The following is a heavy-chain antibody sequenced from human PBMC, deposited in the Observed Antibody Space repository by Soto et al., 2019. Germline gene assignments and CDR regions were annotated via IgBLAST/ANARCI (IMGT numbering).Heavy chain of an antibody. Sequence: PSETLSLTFAISGDSVSSNSPAWNWIRQSPSRGLDWLGRTYYRSKWYNDYAVSMKSPIPITPDTSKNQFSLELNSVTPEDTAVYSCARLLEGGYYYYGMDVWGQGTTVTVSS. CDR1: GDSVSSNSPA. CDR2: TYYRSKWYN. D-gene: IGHD1-1*01. CDR3: ARLLEGGYYYYGMDV. V-gene: IGHV6-1*01. J-gene: IGHJ6*02.